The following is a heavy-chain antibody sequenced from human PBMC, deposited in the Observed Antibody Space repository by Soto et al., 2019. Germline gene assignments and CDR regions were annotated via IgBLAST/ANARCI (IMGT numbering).Heavy chain of an antibody. CDR2: IIPIFGTA. Sequence: QVQLVQSGAEVKKPGSSVKVSCKASGGTFSSYAISWVRQAPGQGLEWKGGIIPIFGTANYAQKFQGRVTITADESTSTAYMELSSLRSEDTAVYYCARHIAAAGTRGVWFDPWGQGTLVTVSS. V-gene: IGHV1-69*01. CDR1: GGTFSSYA. J-gene: IGHJ5*02. D-gene: IGHD6-13*01. CDR3: ARHIAAAGTRGVWFDP.